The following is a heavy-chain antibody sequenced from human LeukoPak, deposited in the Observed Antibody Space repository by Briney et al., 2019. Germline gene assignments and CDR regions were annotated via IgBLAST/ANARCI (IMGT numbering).Heavy chain of an antibody. V-gene: IGHV3-23*01. Sequence: GGSLRLSCAASGFTFSSYAMGWVRQAPGKGLEWVSAISGSGGSTYYADSVKGRFTISRDNSKNTLYLQMNSLRAEDTAVYYCAKDYRYYDSSGYYGLFDYWGQGTLVTVSS. CDR2: ISGSGGST. D-gene: IGHD3-22*01. J-gene: IGHJ4*02. CDR3: AKDYRYYDSSGYYGLFDY. CDR1: GFTFSSYA.